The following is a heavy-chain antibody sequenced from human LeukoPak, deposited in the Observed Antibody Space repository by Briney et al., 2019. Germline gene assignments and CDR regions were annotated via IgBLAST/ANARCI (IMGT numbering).Heavy chain of an antibody. J-gene: IGHJ4*02. D-gene: IGHD3-3*01. V-gene: IGHV3-53*01. Sequence: PGGSLRLSCAASGFTFSSNYMSWVRQAPGKGLEWVSVIYSGGSTYYADSVKGRFTISRDNSKNTLYLQMNSLRAEDTAVYYCAKDVEYDLWSGYIIDYWGQGTLVTVSS. CDR1: GFTFSSNY. CDR2: IYSGGST. CDR3: AKDVEYDLWSGYIIDY.